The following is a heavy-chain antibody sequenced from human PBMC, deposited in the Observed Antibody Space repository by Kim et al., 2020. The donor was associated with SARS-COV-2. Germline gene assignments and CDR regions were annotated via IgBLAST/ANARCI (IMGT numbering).Heavy chain of an antibody. CDR2: ISYDGSNK. J-gene: IGHJ4*02. Sequence: GGSLRLSCAASGFTFSSYAMHWVRQAPGKGLEWVAVISYDGSNKYYADSVKGRFTISRDNSKNTLYLQMNSLRAEDTAVYYCARDTSRRAVAGFGHWGQGTLVTVSS. CDR3: ARDTSRRAVAGFGH. D-gene: IGHD6-19*01. CDR1: GFTFSSYA. V-gene: IGHV3-30*04.